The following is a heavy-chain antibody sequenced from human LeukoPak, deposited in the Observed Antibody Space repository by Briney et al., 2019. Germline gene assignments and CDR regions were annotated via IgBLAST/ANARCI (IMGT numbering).Heavy chain of an antibody. D-gene: IGHD3-16*01. Sequence: SVKVSCKASGGTFSSYAISWVRQAPGQGLEWMGGIIPIFGTANYAQKFQGRVTITTDESTSTAYMELSSLRSEDTAVYSCVYDRDGWGNFDDWGQGTLVTVSS. V-gene: IGHV1-69*05. CDR2: IIPIFGTA. CDR1: GGTFSSYA. CDR3: VYDRDGWGNFDD. J-gene: IGHJ4*02.